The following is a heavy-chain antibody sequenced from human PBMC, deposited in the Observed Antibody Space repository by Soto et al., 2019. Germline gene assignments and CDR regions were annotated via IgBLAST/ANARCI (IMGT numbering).Heavy chain of an antibody. V-gene: IGHV3-30*18. CDR3: AKESPGSFYATVHS. CDR2: IASDGTTK. CDR1: GFTFSNYG. Sequence: VGSLRLSCAAFGFTFSNYGMHWVRQAPGKGLEWVAVIASDGTTKLYADSVKGRFTISRDISKDTLYLEMNSLRGEDTAVYYCAKESPGSFYATVHSWGQGALVTVSS. J-gene: IGHJ4*02. D-gene: IGHD3-16*02.